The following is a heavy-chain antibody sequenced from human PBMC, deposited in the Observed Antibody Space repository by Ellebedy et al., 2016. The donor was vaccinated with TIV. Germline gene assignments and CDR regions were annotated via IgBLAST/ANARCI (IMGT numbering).Heavy chain of an antibody. D-gene: IGHD3-10*01. J-gene: IGHJ6*02. V-gene: IGHV3-48*02. CDR3: ARDPLSVWFGGLSENPYYYGMDV. Sequence: GESLKISXAASGFTFSSYSMNWVRQAPGKGLEWVSYISISSSNTIYYTDSVKGRFTISRDNAKNSLYLQMNSLRDEDTAVYYCARDPLSVWFGGLSENPYYYGMDVWGRGTTVTVSS. CDR1: GFTFSSYS. CDR2: ISISSSNTI.